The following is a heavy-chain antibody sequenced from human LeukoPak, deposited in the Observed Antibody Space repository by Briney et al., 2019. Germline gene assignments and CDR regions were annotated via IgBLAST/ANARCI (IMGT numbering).Heavy chain of an antibody. CDR2: ISYDGSNK. J-gene: IGHJ4*02. V-gene: IGHV3-30*18. CDR3: AKEPTSGWELIGFDY. CDR1: GFTFSSYG. D-gene: IGHD1-26*01. Sequence: GGSLRLSCAASGFTFSSYGMHWVRQAPGKGLEWVAVISYDGSNKYYADSVKGRFTISRDNSKNTLYLQMNSLGAEDTAVYYCAKEPTSGWELIGFDYWGQGTLVTVSS.